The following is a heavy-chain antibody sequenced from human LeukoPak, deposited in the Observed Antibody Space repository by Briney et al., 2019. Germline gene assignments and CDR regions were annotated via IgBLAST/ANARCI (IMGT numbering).Heavy chain of an antibody. CDR1: GGSISSSNW. D-gene: IGHD3-10*01. Sequence: SGTLSLTCAVSGGSISSSNWWSWVRQPPGKGLEWIGEIYHSGSTNYNPSLKSRVTISVDTSKNQFSLKLSSVTAADTAVYYCARDEYGSGSYHSVFDYWGQGTLVTVSS. V-gene: IGHV4-4*02. J-gene: IGHJ4*02. CDR3: ARDEYGSGSYHSVFDY. CDR2: IYHSGST.